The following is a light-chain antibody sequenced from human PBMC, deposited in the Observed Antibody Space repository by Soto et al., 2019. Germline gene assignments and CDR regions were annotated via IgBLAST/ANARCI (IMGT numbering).Light chain of an antibody. V-gene: IGLV2-11*01. CDR1: SSDVGGYNY. CDR2: DVS. J-gene: IGLJ1*01. CDR3: CSYAGSYTYV. Sequence: VLTQPRSVSGSPGQSVTISCTGTSSDVGGYNYVSWYQQHPGKAPKLMIYDVSKRPSGVPDRFSGSKSGNTASLTISGLQAEDEADYYCCSYAGSYTYVFGTGTRSPS.